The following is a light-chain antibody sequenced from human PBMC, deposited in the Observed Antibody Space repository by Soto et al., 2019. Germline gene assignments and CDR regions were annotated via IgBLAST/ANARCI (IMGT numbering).Light chain of an antibody. CDR2: DVS. J-gene: IGLJ2*01. V-gene: IGLV2-14*01. CDR1: SSDVGGYNY. CDR3: SSYTSSSTPVV. Sequence: QSALTQPASVSGSPGQSITISCTGTSSDVGGYNYVSWYQQHPGKAPKLMIYDVSNRPSGVSTRFSGSKSGNTASLTISGLQPEDEADYYCSSYTSSSTPVVFGGGTKVTVL.